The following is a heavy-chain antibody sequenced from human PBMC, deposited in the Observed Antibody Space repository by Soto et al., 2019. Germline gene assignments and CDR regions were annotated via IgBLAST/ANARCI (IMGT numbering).Heavy chain of an antibody. CDR2: ISYDGSNK. V-gene: IGHV3-30-3*01. Sequence: QVQLVESGGGVVQPGRSLRLSCAASGFTFSSYAMHWVRQAPGKGLEWVAVISYDGSNKYYADSVKGRFTISRDNSKNKLYLQMNSLRAEDTAVYYCARGSSGPQSDYWGQGTLVTASS. J-gene: IGHJ4*02. D-gene: IGHD2-15*01. CDR3: ARGSSGPQSDY. CDR1: GFTFSSYA.